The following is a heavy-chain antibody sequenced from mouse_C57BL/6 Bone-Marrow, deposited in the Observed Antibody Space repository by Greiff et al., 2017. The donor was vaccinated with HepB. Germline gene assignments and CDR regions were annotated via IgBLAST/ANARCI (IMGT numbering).Heavy chain of an antibody. CDR2: ISDCGSYT. Sequence: EVKLMESGGGLVKPGGSLKLSCAASGFTFSSYAMSWVRQTPEKRLEWVATISDCGSYTYYPDNVKGRFTISRDNAKNKLYLQMSQLKCEDTAMYYCAREEINYGEDFDVWGAGTTVTGSS. J-gene: IGHJ1*01. CDR1: GFTFSSYA. D-gene: IGHD1-1*01. CDR3: AREEINYGEDFDV. V-gene: IGHV5-4*01.